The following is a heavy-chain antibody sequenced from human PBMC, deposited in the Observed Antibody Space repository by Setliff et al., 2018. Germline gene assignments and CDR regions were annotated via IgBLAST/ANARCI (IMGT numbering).Heavy chain of an antibody. CDR1: GDTSTTYA. V-gene: IGHV1-3*01. CDR3: ARVSRTIVGARGFDY. D-gene: IGHD1-26*01. Sequence: ASVKVSCKASGDTSTTYAIHWVRQALGQGLEWMGWINAGNGNIRYSQNFQGRVTITRDTSASTAYMELSSLRSEDTAVYYCARVSRTIVGARGFDYWGQGTLVTVSS. J-gene: IGHJ4*02. CDR2: INAGNGNI.